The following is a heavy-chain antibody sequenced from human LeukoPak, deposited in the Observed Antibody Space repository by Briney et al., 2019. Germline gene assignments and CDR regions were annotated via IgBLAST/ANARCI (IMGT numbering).Heavy chain of an antibody. CDR3: ARIPGGYYYAMDV. CDR2: ISSRSSNI. V-gene: IGHV3-48*02. Sequence: GGSLRLSCAASGFTFSSYSMNWVRQAPGKGLEWVSYISSRSSNIYYADSVKDRFTISRDNAKNSLYLQMNSLRDEDTAVYYCARIPGGYYYAMDVWGQGTTVTVSS. CDR1: GFTFSSYS. D-gene: IGHD3-16*01. J-gene: IGHJ6*02.